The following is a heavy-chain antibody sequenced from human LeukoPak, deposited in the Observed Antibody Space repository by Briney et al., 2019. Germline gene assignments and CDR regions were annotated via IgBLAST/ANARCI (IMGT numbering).Heavy chain of an antibody. D-gene: IGHD3-22*01. V-gene: IGHV3-33*06. CDR2: IWYDGSNK. J-gene: IGHJ4*02. CDR3: AKGKGLYDSSGYYYHYFDY. CDR1: GFTFSSYG. Sequence: PGRSLRLSCAASGFTFSSYGMHWVRQAPGKGLEWVAVIWYDGSNKYYADSVKGRFTISRDYSKNTLYLQMNSLRAEDTAVYYCAKGKGLYDSSGYYYHYFDYWGQGTLVTVSS.